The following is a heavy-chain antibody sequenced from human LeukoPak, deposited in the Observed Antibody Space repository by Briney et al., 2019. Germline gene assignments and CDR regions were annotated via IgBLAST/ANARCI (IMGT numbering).Heavy chain of an antibody. CDR1: GYTFTGYY. Sequence: GASVKVSCKASGYTFTGYYMHWVRQAPGQGLEWMGWINPNSGGTNYAQKFQGRVAMTRDTSISTAYMELSRLRSDDTAVYYCARNDYYDSSGYYYGYYGMDVRGQGTTVTVSS. J-gene: IGHJ6*02. V-gene: IGHV1-2*02. CDR3: ARNDYYDSSGYYYGYYGMDV. CDR2: INPNSGGT. D-gene: IGHD3-22*01.